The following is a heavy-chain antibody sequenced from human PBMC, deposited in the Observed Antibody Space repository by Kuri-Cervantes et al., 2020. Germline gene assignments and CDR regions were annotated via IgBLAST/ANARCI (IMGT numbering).Heavy chain of an antibody. D-gene: IGHD2-2*01. V-gene: IGHV1-2*04. CDR3: ARGAVVPAAINARAAFDI. J-gene: IGHJ3*02. Sequence: ASVKVSCKASGYTFTGYYIHWVRQAPGQGLEWMGWLNPNSGATNYAQKFQGWVTMTRDTSISTAYMELSRLRSDDTAVHYCARGAVVPAAINARAAFDIWGQGTMVTVSS. CDR2: LNPNSGAT. CDR1: GYTFTGYY.